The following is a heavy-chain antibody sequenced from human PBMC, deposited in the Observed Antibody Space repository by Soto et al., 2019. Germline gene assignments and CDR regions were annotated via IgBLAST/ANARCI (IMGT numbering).Heavy chain of an antibody. Sequence: PSETLSLTCAVYGGSFSGYYWSWIRQPPGKGLEWIGEINHSGSTNYNPSLKSRVTISVDTSKNQFSLKLSSVTAADTAVYYCARGTADYGSGTTKNYYYYYGMDVWGQGTTVTVS. CDR1: GGSFSGYY. CDR3: ARGTADYGSGTTKNYYYYYGMDV. D-gene: IGHD3-10*01. J-gene: IGHJ6*02. CDR2: INHSGST. V-gene: IGHV4-34*01.